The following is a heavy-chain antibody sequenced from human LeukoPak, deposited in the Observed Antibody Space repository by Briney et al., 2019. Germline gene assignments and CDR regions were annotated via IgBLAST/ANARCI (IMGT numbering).Heavy chain of an antibody. CDR2: INPNSGGT. D-gene: IGHD6-13*01. CDR1: GYTFTGYY. Sequence: GASVKVSCKASGYTFTGYYMHWVRQAPGQGLEWMGWINPNSGGTNYAQKFQGRVTMTRDASISTAYMELSRLRSDDTAVYYCARGELWYSSSWDNWFDPWGQGTLVTVSS. V-gene: IGHV1-2*02. J-gene: IGHJ5*02. CDR3: ARGELWYSSSWDNWFDP.